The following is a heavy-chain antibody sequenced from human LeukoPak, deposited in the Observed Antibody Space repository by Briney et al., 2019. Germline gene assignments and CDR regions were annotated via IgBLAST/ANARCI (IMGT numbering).Heavy chain of an antibody. Sequence: SETLSLTCTVSGGSISSGDYYWSWIRQPPGKGLEWIGYIYYSGSTYYNPSLKSRVTISVDTSKNQLSLKLSSVTAADTAVYYCAREVMCSSTSCYLAFRYYYYYMDVWGKGTTVTVSS. V-gene: IGHV4-30-4*08. D-gene: IGHD2-2*01. CDR1: GGSISSGDYY. J-gene: IGHJ6*03. CDR2: IYYSGST. CDR3: AREVMCSSTSCYLAFRYYYYYMDV.